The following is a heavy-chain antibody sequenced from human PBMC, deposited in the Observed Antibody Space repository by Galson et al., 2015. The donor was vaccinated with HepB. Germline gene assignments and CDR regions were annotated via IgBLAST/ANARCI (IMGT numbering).Heavy chain of an antibody. D-gene: IGHD3-22*01. Sequence: SLRLSCAASGFTFDDYAMHWVRQAPGKGLEWVSGIGCNSGSIGYAGSVKGRFTISRDNAKNSLYLQMISLRAEDTAFYYCAKAYYYESSGYYGPFDVWGQGTMVTVSS. J-gene: IGHJ3*01. CDR1: GFTFDDYA. CDR2: IGCNSGSI. V-gene: IGHV3-9*01. CDR3: AKAYYYESSGYYGPFDV.